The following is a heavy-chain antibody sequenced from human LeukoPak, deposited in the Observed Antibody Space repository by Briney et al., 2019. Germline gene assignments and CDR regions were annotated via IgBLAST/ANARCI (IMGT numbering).Heavy chain of an antibody. CDR2: INHSGST. Sequence: SETLSLTCAVYGGSFSGYYWSWIRQPPGKGLEWIGEINHSGSTNYNPSLKSRVTISVGTSKNQFSLKLSSVTAADTAVYYCARHGSSSGWYMYNWFDPWGQGTLVTVSS. D-gene: IGHD6-19*01. V-gene: IGHV4-34*01. CDR1: GGSFSGYY. J-gene: IGHJ5*02. CDR3: ARHGSSSGWYMYNWFDP.